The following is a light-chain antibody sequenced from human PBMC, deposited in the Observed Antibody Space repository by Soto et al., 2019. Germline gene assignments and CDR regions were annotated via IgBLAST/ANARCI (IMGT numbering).Light chain of an antibody. CDR3: QQYNNVPIT. CDR2: DAS. CDR1: QDIGNY. V-gene: IGKV1-33*01. Sequence: DIKMTQSPSSLSASVGDRVTITCQASQDIGNYLNWYKQKPGKAPKLLIYDASNSETGVPSRFSGSGSGTDFTFTISSLQPEDFATYYCQQYNNVPITFAQGTRLEIK. J-gene: IGKJ5*01.